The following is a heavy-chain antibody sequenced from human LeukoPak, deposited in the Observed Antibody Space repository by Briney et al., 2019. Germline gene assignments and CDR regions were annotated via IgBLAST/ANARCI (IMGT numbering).Heavy chain of an antibody. CDR3: AKGGVVVTAIRLDC. D-gene: IGHD2-21*02. CDR2: ISGSGGST. J-gene: IGHJ4*02. Sequence: GGSLRLSCAASGFTFSSYAMSWVRQAPGKGLEWVSSISGSGGSTYYADYVKGRFTISRDNSKNTLYLQMNSLRAEDTAVYYCAKGGVVVTAIRLDCWGQGALVTVSS. V-gene: IGHV3-23*01. CDR1: GFTFSSYA.